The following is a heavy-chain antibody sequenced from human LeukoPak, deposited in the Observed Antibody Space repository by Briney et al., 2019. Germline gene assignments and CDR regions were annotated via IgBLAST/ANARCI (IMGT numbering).Heavy chain of an antibody. CDR1: GFTFSSYG. CDR3: AKTNGYYDY. CDR2: ISYDGSNK. V-gene: IGHV3-30*18. J-gene: IGHJ4*02. Sequence: GRSLRLSCAASGFTFSSYGMHWVRQAPGKGLEWVAVISYDGSNKYYADSVKGRFTISRDNSKNTLYLQMNSLRAEDTAVYYCAKTNGYYDYWGRGTLVTVSS. D-gene: IGHD3-22*01.